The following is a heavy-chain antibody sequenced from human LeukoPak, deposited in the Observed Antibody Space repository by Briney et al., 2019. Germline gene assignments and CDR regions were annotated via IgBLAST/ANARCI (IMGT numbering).Heavy chain of an antibody. CDR3: ARDRGSSGYNDAFGI. Sequence: PGGSLRLSCAASGFTFSDHYMDWVRQAPGKGLEWVGRTRNKANSYTTEYAASVKGRFTISRDDSKNSLYLQMNSLKTEDTAVYYCARDRGSSGYNDAFGIWGQGTMVTVSS. CDR2: TRNKANSYTT. V-gene: IGHV3-72*01. CDR1: GFTFSDHY. D-gene: IGHD3-22*01. J-gene: IGHJ3*02.